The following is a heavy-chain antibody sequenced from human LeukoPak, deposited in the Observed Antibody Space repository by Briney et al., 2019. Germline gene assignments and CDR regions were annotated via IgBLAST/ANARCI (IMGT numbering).Heavy chain of an antibody. D-gene: IGHD6-13*01. CDR2: ISWNSGSI. CDR1: GFTFSSYW. CDR3: AKAAAAGYLDY. V-gene: IGHV3-9*03. Sequence: GGSLRLSCAASGFTFSSYWMSWVRQAPGKGLEWVSGISWNSGSIGYADSVKGRFTISRDNAKNSLYLQMNSLRAEDMALYYCAKAAAAGYLDYWGQGTLVTVSS. J-gene: IGHJ4*02.